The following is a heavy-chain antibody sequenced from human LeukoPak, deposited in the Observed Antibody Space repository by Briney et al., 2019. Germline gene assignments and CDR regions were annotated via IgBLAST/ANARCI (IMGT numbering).Heavy chain of an antibody. V-gene: IGHV1-69*13. CDR2: IIPIFGTA. Sequence: ASVKVSCKASGGTFSSYAISWVRQAPGQGLEWMGGIIPIFGTANYAQKFQGRVTITADESTGTAYMELSSLRSEDTAVYYCARGVLWFGVNWFDPWGQGTLVTVSS. D-gene: IGHD3-10*01. CDR1: GGTFSSYA. J-gene: IGHJ5*02. CDR3: ARGVLWFGVNWFDP.